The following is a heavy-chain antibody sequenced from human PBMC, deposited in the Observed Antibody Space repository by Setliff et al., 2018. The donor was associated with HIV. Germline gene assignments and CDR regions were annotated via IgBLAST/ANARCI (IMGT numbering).Heavy chain of an antibody. Sequence: PSETLSLTCTVSGGSMSSFYWSWIRQSPEKGLEWIGYIYYSGTTNYNPALESRVTIAVDTSKNQFSLRLTSVTSADTAVYYCATRDCGDDCYFDYWGQGTLVTVSS. CDR2: IYYSGTT. J-gene: IGHJ4*02. V-gene: IGHV4-59*01. CDR1: GGSMSSFY. D-gene: IGHD2-21*01. CDR3: ATRDCGDDCYFDY.